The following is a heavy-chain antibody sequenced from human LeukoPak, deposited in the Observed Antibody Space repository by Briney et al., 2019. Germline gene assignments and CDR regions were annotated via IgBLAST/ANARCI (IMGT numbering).Heavy chain of an antibody. Sequence: GGSLRLSCAASGFTVSSSYMSWDRQAPGKGLEWVSVLYNIGSAYYADSVRGRFTISRDYSKNTLYLQMNSLRAEDTAVYYCARVGGSYYNYWGQGTLVTVSS. V-gene: IGHV3-66*01. CDR1: GFTVSSSY. J-gene: IGHJ4*02. CDR2: LYNIGSA. D-gene: IGHD1-26*01. CDR3: ARVGGSYYNY.